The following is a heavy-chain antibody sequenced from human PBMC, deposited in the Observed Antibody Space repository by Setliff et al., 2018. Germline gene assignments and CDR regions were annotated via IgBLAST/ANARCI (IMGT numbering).Heavy chain of an antibody. Sequence: NPSETLSLTCTVSGGSITSGRYYWGWIRQPPGQGLEWIASIHYSENTYYNPSLKTRVTISVDTSRNQFSLELRSVTVADTATYYCVRPGGTTVVARHFDYWGSGILVTVSS. CDR2: IHYSENT. D-gene: IGHD2-15*01. V-gene: IGHV4-39*01. J-gene: IGHJ4*01. CDR3: VRPGGTTVVARHFDY. CDR1: GGSITSGRYY.